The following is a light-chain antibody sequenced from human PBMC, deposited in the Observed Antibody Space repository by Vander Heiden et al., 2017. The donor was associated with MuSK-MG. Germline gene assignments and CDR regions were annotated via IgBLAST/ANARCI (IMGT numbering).Light chain of an antibody. CDR2: AAS. CDR1: QGISSY. J-gene: IGKJ4*01. CDR3: QHLNSYLLT. Sequence: IQLTQSPSSLSASVGDRVTITCRASQGISSYLAWYQQKPGKAPKLLIYAASTLQSGVPSRFRASGSGTDFTLTISSLQPEDCATYYCQHLNSYLLTFGGGTKVEIK. V-gene: IGKV1-9*01.